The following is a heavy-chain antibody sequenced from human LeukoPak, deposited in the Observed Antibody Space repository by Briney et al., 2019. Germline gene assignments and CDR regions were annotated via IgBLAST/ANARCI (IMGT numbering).Heavy chain of an antibody. Sequence: GGSLRLSCAASGFTFSRYWMHWVRQAPGKGLVWVSGVSDDGIETYYADSVRGRFTISRDNSNNTVYLQLSSLRAEDTAIYYCAKARGGDLPRYFFDYWGLGTLVPVSS. J-gene: IGHJ4*02. CDR2: VSDDGIET. CDR3: AKARGGDLPRYFFDY. CDR1: GFTFSRYW. V-gene: IGHV3-23*01. D-gene: IGHD2-21*02.